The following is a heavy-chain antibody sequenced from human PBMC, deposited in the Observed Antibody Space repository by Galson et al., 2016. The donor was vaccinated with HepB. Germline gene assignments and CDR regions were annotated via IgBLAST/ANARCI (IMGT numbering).Heavy chain of an antibody. J-gene: IGHJ3*02. Sequence: SETLSLTCTVSGDSISTYYWSWIRQPPGKGLEWIAFSHYSGATSYSPSLKSRVTISVDTSKNQFSLRLRSVTAADTAVYYCARNAPKLGLTDAFDIWGQGAMVTVSS. CDR3: ARNAPKLGLTDAFDI. CDR2: SHYSGAT. V-gene: IGHV4-59*01. CDR1: GDSISTYY. D-gene: IGHD3-16*01.